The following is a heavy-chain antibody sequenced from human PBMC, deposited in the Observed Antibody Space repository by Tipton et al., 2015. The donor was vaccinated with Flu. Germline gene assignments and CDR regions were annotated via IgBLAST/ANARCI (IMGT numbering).Heavy chain of an antibody. D-gene: IGHD2-2*01. V-gene: IGHV4-34*01. Sequence: TLSLTCAVYGGSFSGYFWTLIRQPPGKGLEWIGEINHSGSTNYNPSLKSRVTISVDTSKNQFSLKVSSVTAADTAVYFCASRTPPNYFYYYGMDVWGHGTTVTVSS. CDR2: INHSGST. CDR1: GGSFSGYF. CDR3: ASRTPPNYFYYYGMDV. J-gene: IGHJ6*02.